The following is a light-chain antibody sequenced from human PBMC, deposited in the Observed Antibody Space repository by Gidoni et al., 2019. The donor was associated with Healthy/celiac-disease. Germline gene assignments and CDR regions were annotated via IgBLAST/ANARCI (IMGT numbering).Light chain of an antibody. J-gene: IGKJ1*01. CDR2: AAS. V-gene: IGKV1-39*01. CDR1: QSSSSY. Sequence: DIQMTPSPSSLSASVGDRVTITCRASQSSSSYLNWYQQKPGKAPKLLIYAASSLQSGVPSRFSGSGSGTDFTLTISSLQPEDFATYYCQQSYSTPWTFXQXTKVEIK. CDR3: QQSYSTPWT.